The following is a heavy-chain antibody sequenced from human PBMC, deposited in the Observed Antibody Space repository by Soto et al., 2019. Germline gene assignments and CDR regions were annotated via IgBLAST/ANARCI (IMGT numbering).Heavy chain of an antibody. CDR3: AHAYGGRSLY. Sequence: QITLKESGPTLVKPTQTLTLTCTFSGFSLSTSRVGVVWIRQPPGKALEWLAVIYWDDAKTYRPSLKSRLTITKDTSKNQVALTMTNMDPVDTATYYCAHAYGGRSLYWGQGTLVTVSS. J-gene: IGHJ4*02. V-gene: IGHV2-5*02. D-gene: IGHD1-26*01. CDR1: GFSLSTSRVG. CDR2: IYWDDAK.